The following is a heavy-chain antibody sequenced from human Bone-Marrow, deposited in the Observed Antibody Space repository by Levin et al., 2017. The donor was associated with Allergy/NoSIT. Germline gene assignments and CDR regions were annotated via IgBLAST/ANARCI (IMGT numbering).Heavy chain of an antibody. CDR3: ATGRGATEFDS. V-gene: IGHV1-8*02. CDR1: GGSFSSYD. Sequence: GASVKVSCRASGGSFSSYDINWVRQATGQGLEYMGWMSRNSGNTGYAQKFQGRITMARDSATDIFYMELSSLRSGDTAMYFCATGRGATEFDSWGQGTLVTVSS. CDR2: MSRNSGNT. J-gene: IGHJ4*02. D-gene: IGHD1-26*01.